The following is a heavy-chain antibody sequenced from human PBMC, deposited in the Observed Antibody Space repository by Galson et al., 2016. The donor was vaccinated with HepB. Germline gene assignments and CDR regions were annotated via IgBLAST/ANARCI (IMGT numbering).Heavy chain of an antibody. Sequence: SVKVSCKASGGTFSSSAISWVRQAPGQGLEWMGGIIPISGKTNYAQKFEGRVTITADESTSTAYMELSSLRSEDTAVYYCAEGYSSSWQFDYWGQGTLVTVSS. V-gene: IGHV1-69*13. CDR1: GGTFSSSA. J-gene: IGHJ4*02. D-gene: IGHD6-13*01. CDR3: AEGYSSSWQFDY. CDR2: IIPISGKT.